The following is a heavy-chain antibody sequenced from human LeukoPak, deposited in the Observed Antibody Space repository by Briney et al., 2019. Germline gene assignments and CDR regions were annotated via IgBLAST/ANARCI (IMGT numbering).Heavy chain of an antibody. J-gene: IGHJ6*02. Sequence: ASVKVSCKASGYTFTSYGISWVRQAPGRGLEWMGWISAYNGNTNYAQKLQGRVTMTTDTSTSTAYMELRSLRSDDTAVYYCARESMGVGPAAIGMDVWGQGTTVTVSS. V-gene: IGHV1-18*01. CDR3: ARESMGVGPAAIGMDV. D-gene: IGHD2-2*01. CDR2: ISAYNGNT. CDR1: GYTFTSYG.